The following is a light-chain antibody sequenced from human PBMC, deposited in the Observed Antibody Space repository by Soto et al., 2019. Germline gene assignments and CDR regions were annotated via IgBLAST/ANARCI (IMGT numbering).Light chain of an antibody. CDR1: SGSIASNY. Sequence: NFMLTQPHSVSESPGKTVAISCTGSSGSIASNYVQWYQQRPGSAPTTVIYEHNQRPSGVPDRFSGSIDISSNSASLTISGLNTEDEADYYCQSSDSTNWVFGGGTKLTVL. J-gene: IGLJ3*02. CDR2: EHN. CDR3: QSSDSTNWV. V-gene: IGLV6-57*02.